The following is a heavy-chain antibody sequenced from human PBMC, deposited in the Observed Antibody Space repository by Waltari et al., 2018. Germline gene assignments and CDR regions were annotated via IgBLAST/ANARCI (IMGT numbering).Heavy chain of an antibody. J-gene: IGHJ5*02. V-gene: IGHV1-69*01. D-gene: IGHD1-26*01. CDR2: VIPISGTA. Sequence: QVQLVQSGAEVKNPGSSLKVSCKTSGGTFSTYAISWVRQAPGQGLEWMGVIPISGTADYSQKFQGRITITADESTSTAYMELSGLRSEDTAVYYCATFGGSSNWFDPWGQGTLVTVSS. CDR3: ATFGGSSNWFDP. CDR1: GGTFSTYA.